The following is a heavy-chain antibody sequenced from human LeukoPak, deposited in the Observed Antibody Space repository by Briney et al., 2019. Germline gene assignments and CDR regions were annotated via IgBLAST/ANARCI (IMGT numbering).Heavy chain of an antibody. CDR3: ARENYWAMDV. J-gene: IGHJ6*02. Sequence: GGSLRLSCAASGFTFSAYWMRWVREAPGKGLWWVSFIKPDGSRTNYADSVRDRFIISRDNAKNTLYLQMYNLRADDTAVYYCARENYWAMDVSGQGTTVTVSS. V-gene: IGHV3-74*01. CDR2: IKPDGSRT. CDR1: GFTFSAYW. D-gene: IGHD2-8*02.